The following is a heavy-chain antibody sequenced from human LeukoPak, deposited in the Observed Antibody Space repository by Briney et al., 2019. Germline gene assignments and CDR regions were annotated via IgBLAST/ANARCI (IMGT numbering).Heavy chain of an antibody. CDR1: GYTFTGYY. J-gene: IGHJ3*02. Sequence: GASVKVSCKASGYTFTGYYMHWVRQAPGQGLEWMGWMNANSGATNYAQKIQGRVTLTRDTSITTAYMELSRLTSDDTAVYYCATSTKYSTSWGAFDIWGQGTMVTVSS. V-gene: IGHV1-2*02. D-gene: IGHD6-13*01. CDR3: ATSTKYSTSWGAFDI. CDR2: MNANSGAT.